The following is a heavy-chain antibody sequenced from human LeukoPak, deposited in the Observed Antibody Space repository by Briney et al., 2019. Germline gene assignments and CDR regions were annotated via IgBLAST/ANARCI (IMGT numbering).Heavy chain of an antibody. Sequence: PGGSLRLSCAASGFTFSRYAMSWVRQAPGKGLEWVSFIYSDNTHYSDSVKGRFTISRDNSKNTLYLQMNSLRAEDPAVYYCARRAGAYSHPYDYWGQGTLVPVSS. J-gene: IGHJ4*02. V-gene: IGHV3-53*01. CDR3: ARRAGAYSHPYDY. CDR2: IYSDNT. D-gene: IGHD4-23*01. CDR1: GFTFSRYA.